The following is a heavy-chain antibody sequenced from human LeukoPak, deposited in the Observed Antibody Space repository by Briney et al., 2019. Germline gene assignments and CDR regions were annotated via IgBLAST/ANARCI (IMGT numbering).Heavy chain of an antibody. CDR2: IDPRDSYT. CDR3: ARRGDSTFDP. D-gene: IGHD2-21*02. CDR1: GYSFSNYW. V-gene: IGHV5-10-1*01. J-gene: IGHJ5*02. Sequence: GESLKISCKGSGYSFSNYWISWVRQMPGKGLEWMGRIDPRDSYTNYRPSFQGHVTISADKSISTAYLQWSSLKASDTAMYYCARRGDSTFDPWGQGTLVTVSS.